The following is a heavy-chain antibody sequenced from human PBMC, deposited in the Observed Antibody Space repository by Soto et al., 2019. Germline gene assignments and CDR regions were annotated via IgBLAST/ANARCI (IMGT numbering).Heavy chain of an antibody. CDR3: ARSAPPIDY. J-gene: IGHJ4*02. Sequence: GASVKVSCKASGNTVPNYAIHWVRQAPGQRLEWMGWINAGNGNTKYSQKFQGRVTITRDTSASTAYMELSSLRSEDTAVYYCARSAPPIDYWGQGTLVTVSS. CDR1: GNTVPNYA. V-gene: IGHV1-3*01. CDR2: INAGNGNT.